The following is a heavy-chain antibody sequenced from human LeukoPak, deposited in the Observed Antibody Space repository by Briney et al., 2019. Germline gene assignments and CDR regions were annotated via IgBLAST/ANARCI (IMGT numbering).Heavy chain of an antibody. CDR3: ARVNIAARLNWFDP. D-gene: IGHD6-6*01. Sequence: SETLSLTCTVSGGSISSSSYYWGWIRQPPGKGLGWIGSIYYSGSTYYNPSLKSRVTISVDTSKNQFSLKLSSVTAADTAVYYCARVNIAARLNWFDPWGQGTLVTVSS. CDR1: GGSISSSSYY. CDR2: IYYSGST. V-gene: IGHV4-39*07. J-gene: IGHJ5*02.